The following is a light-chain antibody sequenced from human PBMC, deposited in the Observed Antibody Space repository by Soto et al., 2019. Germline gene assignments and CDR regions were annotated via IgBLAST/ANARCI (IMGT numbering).Light chain of an antibody. CDR3: AAWDDSLTGWV. V-gene: IGLV1-47*01. Sequence: QSALTQPPSASGTPGQRVTISCSGSRSNIGSNYVYWYQQLPGTAPKLLIHKNSQRPSGVPDRFSGSESGTSASLAISGLRSEDEADYFCAAWDDSLTGWVFGGGTKVTVL. CDR1: RSNIGSNY. CDR2: KNS. J-gene: IGLJ3*02.